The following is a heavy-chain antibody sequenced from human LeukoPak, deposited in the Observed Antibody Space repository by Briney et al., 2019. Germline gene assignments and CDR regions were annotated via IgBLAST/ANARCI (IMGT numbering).Heavy chain of an antibody. CDR3: AKDRTRQAY. J-gene: IGHJ4*02. CDR1: GFTFSNYW. Sequence: GGSLRLSCAASGFTFSNYWMSWVRQTPGKGLEWVANIKEDGSDKYYVDSLKGRFTISRDNARNSLYLQMNSLRAEDTAVYYCAKDRTRQAYWGQGTLVTVSS. V-gene: IGHV3-7*03. CDR2: IKEDGSDK. D-gene: IGHD3-3*01.